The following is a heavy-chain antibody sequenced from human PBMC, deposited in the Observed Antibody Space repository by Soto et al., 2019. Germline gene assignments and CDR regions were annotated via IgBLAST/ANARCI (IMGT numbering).Heavy chain of an antibody. CDR3: ARGERCSSTSCYDYYGMDV. CDR1: GDSVSSNSAA. Sequence: SQTLSLTCAISGDSVSSNSAAWNWIRQSPSRGLEWVGRTYYRSKWYNDYAGSVKSRININPDTSKNQFSLQLNSVTPEDTAVYYCARGERCSSTSCYDYYGMDVWGQGTTVTASS. CDR2: TYYRSKWYN. J-gene: IGHJ6*02. V-gene: IGHV6-1*01. D-gene: IGHD2-2*01.